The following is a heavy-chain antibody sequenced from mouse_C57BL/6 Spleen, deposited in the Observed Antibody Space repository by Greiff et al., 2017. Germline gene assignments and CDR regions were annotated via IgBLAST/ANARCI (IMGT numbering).Heavy chain of an antibody. V-gene: IGHV6-3*01. CDR1: GFTFSNYW. CDR3: TVHYYGSSYGYWYFDV. J-gene: IGHJ1*03. Sequence: EVQLVESGGGLVQPGGSMKLSCVASGFTFSNYWMNWVRQSPEKGLEWVAQIRLKSDNYATHYAESVKGRFTISRDDSKSSVYLQMNNLRAEDTGIYYCTVHYYGSSYGYWYFDVWGTGTTVTVSS. D-gene: IGHD1-1*01. CDR2: IRLKSDNYAT.